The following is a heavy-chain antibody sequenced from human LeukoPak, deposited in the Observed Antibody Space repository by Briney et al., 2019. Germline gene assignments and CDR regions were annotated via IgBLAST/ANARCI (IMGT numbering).Heavy chain of an antibody. D-gene: IGHD5-12*01. Sequence: KTGGSLRLSCAASGFTFSSYSMNWVRQAPGKGLEWVSSISSSSSYIYYADSVKGRFIISRDNAKNSLYLQMNSLRAEDTAVYYCAREGLRTFDYWGQGTLVTVSS. CDR3: AREGLRTFDY. CDR2: ISSSSSYI. J-gene: IGHJ4*02. CDR1: GFTFSSYS. V-gene: IGHV3-21*01.